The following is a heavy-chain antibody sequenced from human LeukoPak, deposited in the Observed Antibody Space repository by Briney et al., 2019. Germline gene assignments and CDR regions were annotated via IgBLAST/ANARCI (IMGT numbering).Heavy chain of an antibody. CDR3: ASEAFCAGGSCNVQRVAS. J-gene: IGHJ4*02. D-gene: IGHD2-8*02. V-gene: IGHV1-2*02. Sequence: ASVKVSCKASGYTFTAYYIHWVRQAPGQGLEWMGWIDTNTGAKKYAQKFQGRVTITRDTSTDTAYMELSSLISGDTALYYCASEAFCAGGSCNVQRVASWGPGTLVTVSS. CDR2: IDTNTGAK. CDR1: GYTFTAYY.